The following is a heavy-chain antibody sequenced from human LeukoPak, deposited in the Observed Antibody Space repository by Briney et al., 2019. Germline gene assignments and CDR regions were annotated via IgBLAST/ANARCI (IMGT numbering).Heavy chain of an antibody. CDR1: GASISSYY. V-gene: IGHV4-59*01. J-gene: IGHJ4*02. CDR3: AITYYYDSSGYCRGSYFDY. Sequence: SETLSLTRTVAGASISSYYWSWIRQPPGKGLEWNGFIFDSGSTNYNPSLKSRVTISVDTSKDQFSLKLSSVTAADTSVYYCAITYYYDSSGYCRGSYFDYWGQGTLVTVSS. CDR2: IFDSGST. D-gene: IGHD3-22*01.